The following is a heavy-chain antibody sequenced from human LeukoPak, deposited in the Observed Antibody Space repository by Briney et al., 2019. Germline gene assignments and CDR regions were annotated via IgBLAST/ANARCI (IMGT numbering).Heavy chain of an antibody. CDR2: IIPILGIA. Sequence: SVKVSCKASGGTFSSYAISWVRQAPGQGLEWMGRIIPILGIANYAQKFQGRVTITADKSTSTAYMELSSLRSEDTAVYYCARVGSSGTDIDVWGQGTTVTVSS. V-gene: IGHV1-69*04. CDR3: ARVGSSGTDIDV. D-gene: IGHD1/OR15-1a*01. CDR1: GGTFSSYA. J-gene: IGHJ6*02.